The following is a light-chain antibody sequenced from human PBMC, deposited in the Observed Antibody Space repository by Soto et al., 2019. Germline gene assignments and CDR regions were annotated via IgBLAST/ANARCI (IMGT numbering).Light chain of an antibody. V-gene: IGKV1-39*01. CDR2: AAS. CDR1: QSISSY. J-gene: IGKJ5*01. CDR3: QQSYSTPIT. Sequence: DIQMTQSPSSLSASVGDRVTITCRASQSISSYLIWYQQKPGKAPKLLIYAASSLQSGVPSRFSGSGSGTDFTLTISSLQPEDFATYYCQQSYSTPITFGQGTRLDIK.